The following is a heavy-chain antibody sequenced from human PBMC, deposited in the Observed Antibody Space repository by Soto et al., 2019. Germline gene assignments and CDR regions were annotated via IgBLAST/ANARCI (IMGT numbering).Heavy chain of an antibody. J-gene: IGHJ4*01. CDR2: IWFDGSNK. V-gene: IGHV3-33*01. CDR1: GFTFSNYG. Sequence: QVQLVEAGGGVVQPGRSLRLSCAASGFTFSNYGMHWVRQAPGKGLEWVAVIWFDGSNKYYADSVKGRFTISRDNSKNTLYLQIHSPRAEDTAVYYCARVGITATTFRGFDYWGHGTLVTVSS. D-gene: IGHD1-20*01. CDR3: ARVGITATTFRGFDY.